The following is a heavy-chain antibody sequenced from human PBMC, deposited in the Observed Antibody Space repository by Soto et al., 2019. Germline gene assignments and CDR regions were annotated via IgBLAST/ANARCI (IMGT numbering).Heavy chain of an antibody. Sequence: GGSLRLSCAASGFTFSDYYMSWIRQAPGKGLEWVSYISSSGSTIYYADSVKGRFTISRDNAKNSLYLQMNSLRAEDTAVYYCARVFSRSWGNNCFDPWGQGTLVTVSS. D-gene: IGHD6-13*01. CDR2: ISSSGSTI. J-gene: IGHJ5*02. CDR1: GFTFSDYY. CDR3: ARVFSRSWGNNCFDP. V-gene: IGHV3-11*01.